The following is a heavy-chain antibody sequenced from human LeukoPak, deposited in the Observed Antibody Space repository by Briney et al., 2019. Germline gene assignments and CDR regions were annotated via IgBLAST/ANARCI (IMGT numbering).Heavy chain of an antibody. CDR1: GFTFSTYA. CDR2: ISNSGDKT. CDR3: AKDVRVGGGGMDV. J-gene: IGHJ6*02. V-gene: IGHV3-23*01. Sequence: PGGSLRLSCAASGFTFSTYAMNWVRQAPGKGLEWVSLISNSGDKTYYADSVKGRFTISRDNSKNTLSLQMNSLRAEDTAVYYCAKDVRVGGGGMDVWGQGTPVTVSS. D-gene: IGHD1-26*01.